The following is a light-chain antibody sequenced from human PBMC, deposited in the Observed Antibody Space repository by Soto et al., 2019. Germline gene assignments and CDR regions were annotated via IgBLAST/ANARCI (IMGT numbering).Light chain of an antibody. Sequence: EIVMTQSPATLSVSPGERATLFCRASQSVNSNYLAWYQQKPGQAPRLLIYAASSRATGIPDRFSGSGSGTDFSLTISRLEAEDFAVYYCQQYGSSPRTFGQGTKVDI. J-gene: IGKJ1*01. CDR3: QQYGSSPRT. V-gene: IGKV3-20*01. CDR1: QSVNSNY. CDR2: AAS.